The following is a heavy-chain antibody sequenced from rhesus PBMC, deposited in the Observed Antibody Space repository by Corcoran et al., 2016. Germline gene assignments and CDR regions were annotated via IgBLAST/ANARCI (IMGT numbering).Heavy chain of an antibody. CDR1: GFTFSSYG. J-gene: IGHJ4*01. V-gene: IGHV3S5*01. D-gene: IGHD1-7*02. CDR3: AKDQYWNDGYFDY. CDR2: INSGGGST. Sequence: EVQLVETGGGLVQPGGSLKLSCAASGFTFSSYGMSWVRQAPGKGLEWVSAINSGGGSTYYADSEKGRFTSSKDNSKNTLFLQMNSLRDEDTAVYYCAKDQYWNDGYFDYWGQGVLVTVSS.